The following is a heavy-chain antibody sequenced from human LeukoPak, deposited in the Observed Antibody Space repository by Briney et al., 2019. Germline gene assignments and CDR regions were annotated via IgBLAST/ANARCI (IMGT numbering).Heavy chain of an antibody. CDR1: GGSINSSDYY. CDR2: IHYRGST. D-gene: IGHD3-22*01. CDR3: ARHMYYYDSSGYFFGRVGYYYYGMDV. Sequence: SETLSLTCTVSGGSINSSDYYWSWIRQHPGKGLEWIGYIHYRGSTYYNPSLKSRVTISVDTSKNQFSLKLSSVTAADTAVYYCARHMYYYDSSGYFFGRVGYYYYGMDVWGQGTTVTVSS. J-gene: IGHJ6*02. V-gene: IGHV4-30-4*08.